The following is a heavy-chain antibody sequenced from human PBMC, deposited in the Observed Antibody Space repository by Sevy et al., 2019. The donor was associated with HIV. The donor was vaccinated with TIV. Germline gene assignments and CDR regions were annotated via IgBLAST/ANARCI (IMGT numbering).Heavy chain of an antibody. CDR1: GGTFSSYG. Sequence: ASVKVSCKASGGTFSSYGISWVRQAPGQGLEWMGGIIPILSTVNYAQKFQGRVTITADESTKTACMELSSLRSEDTAVYYCARGGGNGWYYFDYWGQETLVTVSS. D-gene: IGHD6-19*01. J-gene: IGHJ4*02. V-gene: IGHV1-69*13. CDR3: ARGGGNGWYYFDY. CDR2: IIPILSTV.